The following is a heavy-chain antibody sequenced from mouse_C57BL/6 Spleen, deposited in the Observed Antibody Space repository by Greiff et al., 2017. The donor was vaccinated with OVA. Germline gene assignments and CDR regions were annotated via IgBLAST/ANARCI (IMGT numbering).Heavy chain of an antibody. V-gene: IGHV1-69*01. CDR2: IDPSDSYT. J-gene: IGHJ4*01. Sequence: VQLQQPGAELVMPGASVKLSCKASSYTFTSYWMHWVKQRPGQGLEWIGEIDPSDSYTNYNQKFKGKSTLTVDKSSSTAYMQLSSLTSEDSAVYYCARGGQLRLRNYAMDYWGQGTSVTVSS. CDR3: ARGGQLRLRNYAMDY. D-gene: IGHD3-2*02. CDR1: SYTFTSYW.